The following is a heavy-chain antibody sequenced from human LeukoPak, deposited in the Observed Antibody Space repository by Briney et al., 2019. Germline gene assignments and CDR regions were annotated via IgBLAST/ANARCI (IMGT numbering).Heavy chain of an antibody. CDR1: GGSITNYY. Sequence: SETLSLTCSVSGGSITNYYWSWIRQPPGRGLEWIGYIYYSGSTHYNPSLKSRVTISVDTSKNQFSLKLSSVTAADTAVYYCARGQAVRFLEWTSNWFDPWGQGTLVTVSS. CDR2: IYYSGST. V-gene: IGHV4-59*12. D-gene: IGHD3-3*01. J-gene: IGHJ5*02. CDR3: ARGQAVRFLEWTSNWFDP.